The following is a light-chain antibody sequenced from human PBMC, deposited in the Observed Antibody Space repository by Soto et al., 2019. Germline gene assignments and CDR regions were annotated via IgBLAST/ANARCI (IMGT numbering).Light chain of an antibody. CDR1: QSISSW. V-gene: IGKV1-5*01. Sequence: DIQMTQSPSTLSASVGDRVTITCRASQSISSWLAWYQQKPGKAPKLLIYDASSLESGVPSRFSGSGSGTEFTLTISSLQPDDFATYYCQQRNSYPITFGQGTRLEIK. J-gene: IGKJ5*01. CDR2: DAS. CDR3: QQRNSYPIT.